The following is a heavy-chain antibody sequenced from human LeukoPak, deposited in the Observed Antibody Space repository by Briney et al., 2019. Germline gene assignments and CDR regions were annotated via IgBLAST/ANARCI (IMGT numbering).Heavy chain of an antibody. J-gene: IGHJ4*02. CDR1: GFTFSNAW. V-gene: IGHV3-7*01. Sequence: GGSLRLSCAASGFTFSNAWMSWVRQAPGKGLEWVANIKQDGSEKYYVDSVKGRFTISRDNAKNSLYLQMNSLRAEDTAVCYCARLPVSGLLDYWGQGTLVTVSS. CDR3: ARLPVSGLLDY. CDR2: IKQDGSEK. D-gene: IGHD3-16*01.